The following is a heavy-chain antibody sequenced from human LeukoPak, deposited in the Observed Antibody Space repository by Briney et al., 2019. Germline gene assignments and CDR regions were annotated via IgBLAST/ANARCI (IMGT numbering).Heavy chain of an antibody. CDR2: IYTSGIT. Sequence: SETLSLTCTVSGDSIRSGSYYWSWIRQPAGKGLDWIGRIYTSGITNYNPSLKTRANISVDTTNNQFSLKLSSVSAADTAVYYCTRDYSGYDSHVFWGQGTLVIVS. D-gene: IGHD5-12*01. CDR3: TRDYSGYDSHVF. CDR1: GDSIRSGSYY. V-gene: IGHV4-61*02. J-gene: IGHJ4*02.